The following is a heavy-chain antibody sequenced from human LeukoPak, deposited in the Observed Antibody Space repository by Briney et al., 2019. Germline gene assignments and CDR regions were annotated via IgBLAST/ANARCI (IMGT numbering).Heavy chain of an antibody. J-gene: IGHJ4*02. CDR1: GFTFSSYA. D-gene: IGHD2-15*01. Sequence: GGSLRLSCAASGFTFSSYAMHWVRQAPGKGLEWVAVISYDGSNKYYADSVKGRFTISRGNSKNTLYLRMNSLRAEDTAVYYCARILTYCSGGSCYSKGNDYWGQGTLVTVSS. V-gene: IGHV3-30-3*01. CDR3: ARILTYCSGGSCYSKGNDY. CDR2: ISYDGSNK.